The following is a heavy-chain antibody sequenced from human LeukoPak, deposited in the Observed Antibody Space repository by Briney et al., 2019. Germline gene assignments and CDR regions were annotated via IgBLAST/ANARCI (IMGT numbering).Heavy chain of an antibody. D-gene: IGHD5-18*01. CDR3: AREIRRGYSFGYDAFDI. Sequence: PGGSLRLSCAASGFTFSTYWMYWVRQAPGKGLEWVAVLWFDGGNQYYADSVKGRFTISRDNSENTLYLHMNSLRAEDTAVYYCAREIRRGYSFGYDAFDIWGQGTMVTVSS. J-gene: IGHJ3*02. CDR2: LWFDGGNQ. V-gene: IGHV3-33*08. CDR1: GFTFSTYW.